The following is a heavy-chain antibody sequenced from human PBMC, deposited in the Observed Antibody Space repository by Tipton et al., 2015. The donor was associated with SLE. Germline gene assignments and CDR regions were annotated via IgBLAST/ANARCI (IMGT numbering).Heavy chain of an antibody. CDR2: MCHSGIS. Sequence: GEALGRYCWSWLRQPPGKRLEWIAFMCHSGISNYNPSFESRVTMSVDTSKNQFSLSLSSVTAADTAVYYCARQHGSSSGYYYGIDVWGQGTTVTVSS. CDR3: ARQHGSSSGYYYGIDV. J-gene: IGHJ6*02. V-gene: IGHV4-59*08. CDR1: GEALGRYC. D-gene: IGHD6-6*01.